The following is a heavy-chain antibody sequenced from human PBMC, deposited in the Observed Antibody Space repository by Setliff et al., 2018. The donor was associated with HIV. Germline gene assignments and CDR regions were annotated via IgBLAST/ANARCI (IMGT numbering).Heavy chain of an antibody. J-gene: IGHJ4*02. CDR3: ARYRSGDTDISLDY. Sequence: SETLSLTCSVSGGSISSLYWSWIRQPPGKGLEWIGSIHYSGTTNYNPSLKSRLTISIDTSKTQFSLKLSSLTAADTAVYYCARYRSGDTDISLDYWGQGALVTVSS. CDR2: IHYSGTT. V-gene: IGHV4-59*11. D-gene: IGHD3-10*01. CDR1: GGSISSLY.